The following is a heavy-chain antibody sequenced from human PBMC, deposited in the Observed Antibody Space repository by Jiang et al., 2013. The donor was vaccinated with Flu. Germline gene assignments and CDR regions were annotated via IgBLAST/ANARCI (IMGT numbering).Heavy chain of an antibody. CDR2: IIPILGIA. CDR1: GATFSSYT. CDR3: AVMGIAAAGSFDY. J-gene: IGHJ4*02. D-gene: IGHD6-13*01. V-gene: IGHV1-69*02. Sequence: GAEVKKPGSSVKVSCKASGATFSSYTISWVRQAPGQGLEWMGRIIPILGIANYAQKFQGRVTITADKSTSTAYMELSSLRSEDTAVYYCAVMGIAAAGSFDYWGQGTLVTVSS.